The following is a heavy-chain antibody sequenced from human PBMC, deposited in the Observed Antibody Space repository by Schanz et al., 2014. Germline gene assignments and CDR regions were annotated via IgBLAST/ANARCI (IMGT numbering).Heavy chain of an antibody. V-gene: IGHV3-23*04. CDR3: AKDLYNYGIFDS. CDR1: GFGFDDYA. CDR2: MSGSGSTA. Sequence: EVQLVESGGGVVRPGGSLRLSCAASGFGFDDYAMSWVRQAPGKGLKWVSGMSGSGSTADYADSVKGRFTISRDNSRKTLYLQMNSLRADDTAVYYCAKDLYNYGIFDSWGQGTLVTVSS. D-gene: IGHD3-16*01. J-gene: IGHJ5*01.